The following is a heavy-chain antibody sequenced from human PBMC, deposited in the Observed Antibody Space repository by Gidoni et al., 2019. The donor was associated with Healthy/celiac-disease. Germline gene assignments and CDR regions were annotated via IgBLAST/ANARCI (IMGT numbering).Heavy chain of an antibody. J-gene: IGHJ4*02. CDR1: GFTFSRYA. CDR2: ISGSGGST. CDR3: AKGARGVVVVPADPDY. V-gene: IGHV3-23*01. Sequence: EVQLLESGGGLVQPGGSLRLSCADSGFTFSRYAMSWVRQAPGKGLEWVSAISGSGGSTYYADSVKGRFTISRDNSKNTLYLQMNSLRAEDTAVYYCAKGARGVVVVPADPDYWGQGTLVTVSS. D-gene: IGHD2-2*01.